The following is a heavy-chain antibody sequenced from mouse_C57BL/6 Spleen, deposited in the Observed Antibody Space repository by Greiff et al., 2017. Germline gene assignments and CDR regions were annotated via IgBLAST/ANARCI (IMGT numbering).Heavy chain of an antibody. CDR2: INYDGSIT. V-gene: IGHV5-16*01. J-gene: IGHJ4*01. CDR1: GFTFSDYY. Sequence: EVKVVESEGGLVQPGSSMKLSCTASGFTFSDYYMAWVRQVPEKGLEWVANINYDGSITYYLDSLKSRFIISRDNAKNILYLQMSSLKSEDTATYYCSRDLYAMDYWGQGTSVTVSS. CDR3: SRDLYAMDY.